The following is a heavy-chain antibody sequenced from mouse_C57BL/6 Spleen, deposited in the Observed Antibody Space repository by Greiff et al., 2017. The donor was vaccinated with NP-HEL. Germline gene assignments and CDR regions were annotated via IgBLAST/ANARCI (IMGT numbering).Heavy chain of an antibody. CDR2: IYPGDGDT. V-gene: IGHV1-80*01. Sequence: VQLQESGAELVKPGASVKISCKASGYAFSSYWMNWVKQRPGKGLEWIGQIYPGDGDTNYNGKFKGKATLTADKSSSTAYMQLSSLTSEDSAVYFCARQGDGSRSYAMDYWGQGTSVTVSS. CDR1: GYAFSSYW. D-gene: IGHD1-1*01. J-gene: IGHJ4*01. CDR3: ARQGDGSRSYAMDY.